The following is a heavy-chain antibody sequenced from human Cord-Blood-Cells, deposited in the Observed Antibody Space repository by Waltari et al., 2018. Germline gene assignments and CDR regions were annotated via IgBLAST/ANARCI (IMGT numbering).Heavy chain of an antibody. Sequence: QVQLQESGPGLVKPSETLSLTCTVSGGSISSYYWSWIRQPPGKGLEWIGYIYYSGSTSYNPSLKRRVTVSVDTAKNQFSLKLSSVTAADTAVYYCARHVSSLGILGGLDYWGQGTLVTVSS. CDR1: GGSISSYY. CDR3: ARHVSSLGILGGLDY. V-gene: IGHV4-59*08. D-gene: IGHD7-27*01. CDR2: IYYSGST. J-gene: IGHJ4*02.